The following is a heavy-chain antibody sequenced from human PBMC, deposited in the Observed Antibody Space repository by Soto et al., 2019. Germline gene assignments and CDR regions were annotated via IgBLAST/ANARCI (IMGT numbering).Heavy chain of an antibody. V-gene: IGHV4-59*01. CDR1: GCSCTSYW. Sequence: ESLKISGRGSGCSCTSYWVSWIRQPPGKGLEWIGYIYSSGTTNYNPSLKSRVTMSVDTSKNQFSLKLTSVTAADTAVYYCVRGSGWYFYWGQGTLVTVSS. CDR3: VRGSGWYFY. CDR2: IYSSGTT. D-gene: IGHD6-19*01. J-gene: IGHJ4*02.